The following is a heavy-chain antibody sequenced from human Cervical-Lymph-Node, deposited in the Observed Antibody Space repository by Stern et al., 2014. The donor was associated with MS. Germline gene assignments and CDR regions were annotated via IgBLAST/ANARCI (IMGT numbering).Heavy chain of an antibody. Sequence: QVQLQESGPGLVKPSETLSLTCAVSGDSISSYTHYWAWIRQPPGKGLEWIGSVYYSGATYYTPSLKSPVPISVDTPKNHFSLGLTSVPAADTAVYYCAKHACTGAACPFDLWGQGTLVTVSS. J-gene: IGHJ4*02. CDR1: GDSISSYTHY. CDR2: VYYSGAT. CDR3: AKHACTGAACPFDL. D-gene: IGHD2-8*02. V-gene: IGHV4-39*01.